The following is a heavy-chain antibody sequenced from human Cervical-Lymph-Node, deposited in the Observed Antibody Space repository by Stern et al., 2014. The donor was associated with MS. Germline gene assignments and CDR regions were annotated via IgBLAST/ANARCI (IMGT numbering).Heavy chain of an antibody. CDR3: SRGITMVRGTINNWFDT. Sequence: QVQLEESGPEVKKPGASVRLTCEASGYTFTSYGISWVRQAPGPGLELMGWIHGYNGTTKYGEKFHGRVTMTTDKSTTTAYMELRSLRSDDTAVYFCSRGITMVRGTINNWFDTWGQGTLVTVSS. CDR2: IHGYNGTT. CDR1: GYTFTSYG. V-gene: IGHV1-18*01. J-gene: IGHJ5*02. D-gene: IGHD3-10*01.